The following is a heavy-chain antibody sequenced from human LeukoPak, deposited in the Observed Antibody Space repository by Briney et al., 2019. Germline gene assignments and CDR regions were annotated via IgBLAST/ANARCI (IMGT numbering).Heavy chain of an antibody. Sequence: ASVKVSCKASGYTFTSYDINWVRQATGQGLEWMGWMNPNSGNTGYAQKFQGRVTMTRNTSISTAYMELSSLRSEDTAVYYCARDRKGPGNRKLGNWFDPWGQGTLVTVSS. CDR2: MNPNSGNT. CDR3: ARDRKGPGNRKLGNWFDP. V-gene: IGHV1-8*01. D-gene: IGHD3-10*01. J-gene: IGHJ5*02. CDR1: GYTFTSYD.